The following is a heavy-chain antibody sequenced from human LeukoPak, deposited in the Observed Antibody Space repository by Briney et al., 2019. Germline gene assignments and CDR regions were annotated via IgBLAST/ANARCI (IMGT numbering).Heavy chain of an antibody. CDR2: IKHGGSEQ. Sequence: GGSLRLSCAASGFTFTSYWMSWMRQAPGKGLQWVANIKHGGSEQYYVDSVKGRFTISRDNARNSLYLQMNSLGVEDTAVYYCKSGGAAPGAFDYWGQGALVTVSS. CDR1: GFTFTSYW. D-gene: IGHD6-13*01. CDR3: KSGGAAPGAFDY. J-gene: IGHJ4*02. V-gene: IGHV3-7*01.